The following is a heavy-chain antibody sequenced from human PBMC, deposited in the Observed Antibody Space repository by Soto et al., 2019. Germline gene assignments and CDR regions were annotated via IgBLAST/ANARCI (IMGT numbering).Heavy chain of an antibody. CDR1: GGSVSSGSYY. Sequence: SETLSLTCTVPGGSVSSGSYYWSWIRQPPGKGLEWIGYIYYSGSTNYNPSLKSRVTISVDTSKNQFSLKLSSVTAADTAVYYCARGRDIVVVPAAPFDPWGQGTLVTVSS. CDR2: IYYSGST. D-gene: IGHD2-2*01. J-gene: IGHJ5*02. CDR3: ARGRDIVVVPAAPFDP. V-gene: IGHV4-61*01.